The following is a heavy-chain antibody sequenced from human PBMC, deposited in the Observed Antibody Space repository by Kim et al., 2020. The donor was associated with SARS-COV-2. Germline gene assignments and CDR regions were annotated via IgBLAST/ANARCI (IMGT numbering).Heavy chain of an antibody. D-gene: IGHD3-22*01. CDR3: ARPYDSSGYYYGS. V-gene: IGHV3-11*06. Sequence: YADSVKGRFTISRDNAKNSLYLQMNSLRAEDTAVYYCARPYDSSGYYYGSWGQGTLVTVSS. J-gene: IGHJ5*02.